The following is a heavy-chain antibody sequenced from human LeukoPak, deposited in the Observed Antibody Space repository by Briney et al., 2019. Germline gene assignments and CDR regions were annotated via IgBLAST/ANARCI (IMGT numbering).Heavy chain of an antibody. CDR2: ISSSGSTI. J-gene: IGHJ6*03. CDR1: GFTFSDYY. V-gene: IGHV3-11*01. CDR3: ARDRWGDGYNGYYYYYMDV. Sequence: PGGSLRLSCAASGFTFSDYYMSWIRQAPGKGLEWVSYISSSGSTIYYADSVKGRFTISRDNANNSLYLQMNSLRAEDTAVYYCARDRWGDGYNGYYYYYMDVWGKGTTVTISS. D-gene: IGHD5-24*01.